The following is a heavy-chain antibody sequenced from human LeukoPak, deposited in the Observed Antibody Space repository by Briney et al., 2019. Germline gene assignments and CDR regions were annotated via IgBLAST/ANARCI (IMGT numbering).Heavy chain of an antibody. D-gene: IGHD6-13*01. V-gene: IGHV1-18*01. J-gene: IGHJ4*02. CDR3: ARVIRYSSSWPFDY. Sequence: ASVKVSCKASGYTFTSYGISWVRQAPGQGLEWMGWISAYNGNTNYVQKLQGRVTMTTDTSTSTAYMELRSLRSDDTAVYYCARVIRYSSSWPFDYWGQGTLVTVSS. CDR1: GYTFTSYG. CDR2: ISAYNGNT.